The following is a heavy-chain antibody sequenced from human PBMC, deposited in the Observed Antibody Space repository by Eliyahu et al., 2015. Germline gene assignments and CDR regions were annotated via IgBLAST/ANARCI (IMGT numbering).Heavy chain of an antibody. CDR2: INPNSGGT. CDR3: ARTGTYSSSWYAVYYFDY. CDR1: GYTFTGYX. Sequence: QVQLVQSGAEVKKPGASVKVSCKAXGYTFTGYXRPGWRQAPGQGLEWMGWINPNSGGTNYAQKFQGRVTMTRDTSISTAYMELSRLRSDDTAVYYCARTGTYSSSWYAVYYFDYWGQGTLVTVSS. D-gene: IGHD6-13*01. J-gene: IGHJ4*02. V-gene: IGHV1-2*02.